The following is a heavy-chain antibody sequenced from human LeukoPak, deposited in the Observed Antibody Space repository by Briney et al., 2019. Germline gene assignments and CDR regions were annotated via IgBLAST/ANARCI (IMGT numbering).Heavy chain of an antibody. CDR2: IYHSGST. V-gene: IGHV4-38-2*02. CDR3: ASFYGSGFSFDY. J-gene: IGHJ4*02. D-gene: IGHD3-10*01. Sequence: SETLSLTCTVSGYSISSGYYWDWIQQPPGKGLEWIGNIYHSGSTYYNPSLKSRVTISVDASKNQFSLKLSSVTAADTAIYYCASFYGSGFSFDYWGQGTLVTVSS. CDR1: GYSISSGYY.